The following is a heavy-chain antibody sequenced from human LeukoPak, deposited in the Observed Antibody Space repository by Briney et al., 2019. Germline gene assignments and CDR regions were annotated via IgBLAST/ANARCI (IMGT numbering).Heavy chain of an antibody. Sequence: GASVKVSCKASGYTFTGYYMHWVRQAPGQGLEWMGWINPNSGGTSYAQKFQGRVTMTRDTSISTAYMELSRLRSDDTAVYYCARDRSSGWYFPYWGQGTLVTVSS. CDR3: ARDRSSGWYFPY. V-gene: IGHV1-2*02. CDR2: INPNSGGT. D-gene: IGHD6-19*01. CDR1: GYTFTGYY. J-gene: IGHJ4*02.